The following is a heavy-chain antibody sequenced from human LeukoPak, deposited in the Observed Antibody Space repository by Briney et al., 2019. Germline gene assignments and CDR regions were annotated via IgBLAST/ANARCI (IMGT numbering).Heavy chain of an antibody. CDR1: GFTFSSYA. CDR2: ISYDGSNK. J-gene: IGHJ3*02. CDR3: AKDMGELPHDAFDI. Sequence: GGSLRLSCAASGFTFSSYAMHWVRQAPGKGLEWVAVISYDGSNKYYADSVKGRFTISRDNSKNTLYLQMNSLRAEDTAVYYCAKDMGELPHDAFDIWGQGTMVTVSS. D-gene: IGHD1-26*01. V-gene: IGHV3-30*04.